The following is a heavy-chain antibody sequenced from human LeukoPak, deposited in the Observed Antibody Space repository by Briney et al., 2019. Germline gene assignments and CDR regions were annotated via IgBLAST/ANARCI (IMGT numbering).Heavy chain of an antibody. CDR2: ISSSSSTI. CDR1: GFTFSSYS. D-gene: IGHD3-3*01. J-gene: IGHJ4*02. Sequence: GGSLRLSCAASGFTFSSYSMNWVRQAPGKGLEWVSYISSSSSTIYYADSVKGRFTISRDNAKNSLYLQMNSLRAEDTAVYYCARMESGSGYWGQGTLVTVSS. V-gene: IGHV3-48*01. CDR3: ARMESGSGY.